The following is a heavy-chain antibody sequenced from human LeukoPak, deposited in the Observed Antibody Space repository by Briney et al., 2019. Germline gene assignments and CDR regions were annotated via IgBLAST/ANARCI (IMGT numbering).Heavy chain of an antibody. Sequence: GGSLRLSCAASGFTFSTFPMHWVRQAPGKGLEWVALIQDDGATTNYADSVRGRFTISRDNSKSTVYLQMNSLKPDDTAVYYCATQSITLVVVISPFDYWGQGTLVTVSS. CDR3: ATQSITLVVVISPFDY. J-gene: IGHJ4*02. CDR1: GFTFSTFP. D-gene: IGHD3-22*01. CDR2: IQDDGATT. V-gene: IGHV3-30*02.